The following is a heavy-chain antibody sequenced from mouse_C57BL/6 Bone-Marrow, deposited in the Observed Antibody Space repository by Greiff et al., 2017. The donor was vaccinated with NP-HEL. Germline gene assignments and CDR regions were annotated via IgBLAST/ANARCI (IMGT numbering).Heavy chain of an antibody. CDR1: GGDGRGCW. J-gene: IGHJ2*01. CDR2: LYPENGAT. Sequence: VQLQQSGAELFRPGASVKLYCTAVGGDGRGCWMHGGRRRPEQGLAWIGWLYPENGATEYASKFQGKATITADTSSNTAYLQLSSLTSEDTAVYYCTTGGYWGQGTTLTVSS. CDR3: TTGGY. V-gene: IGHV14-4*01.